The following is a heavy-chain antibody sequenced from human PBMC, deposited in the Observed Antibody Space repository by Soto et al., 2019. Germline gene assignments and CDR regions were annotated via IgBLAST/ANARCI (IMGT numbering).Heavy chain of an antibody. CDR3: ARDLGDYYDSSGYYAFDI. V-gene: IGHV4-59*01. Sequence: SETLSLTCTVSGGSISSYYWSWIRQPPGKGLEWIGYIYYSGSTNYNPSLKSRVTISVDTSKNQFSLKLSSVTAADTAVYYCARDLGDYYDSSGYYAFDIWGQGTMVTVSS. CDR1: GGSISSYY. D-gene: IGHD3-22*01. J-gene: IGHJ3*02. CDR2: IYYSGST.